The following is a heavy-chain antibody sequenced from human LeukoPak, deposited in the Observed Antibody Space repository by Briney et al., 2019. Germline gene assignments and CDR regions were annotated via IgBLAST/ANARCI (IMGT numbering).Heavy chain of an antibody. V-gene: IGHV3-48*04. D-gene: IGHD1-26*01. CDR1: GFTFSSYS. CDR3: AREADSGSYLGD. CDR2: IKSSSTTT. J-gene: IGHJ4*02. Sequence: GGSLRLSCAASGFTFSSYSMNWVRQVPGKGLEWVSYIKSSSTTTYYADSVKGRFTISRDNAKNSLYLQMNSLRAEDTAVYYCAREADSGSYLGDWGQRTLVTVSS.